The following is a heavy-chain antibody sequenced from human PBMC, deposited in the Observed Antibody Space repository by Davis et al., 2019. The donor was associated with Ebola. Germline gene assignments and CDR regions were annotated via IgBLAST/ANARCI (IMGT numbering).Heavy chain of an antibody. CDR2: INPSNGNT. D-gene: IGHD1-1*01. CDR1: GYTFTIYY. V-gene: IGHV1-46*01. Sequence: AASVKVSCKASGYTFTIYYIHWVRQAPGQGLEWMGLINPSNGNTNYAQNVQGRVTMTTDTSTSTAYMEVGSLKSDDTAVYYCARAQFPTTSDHWGQGTLVTVSS. CDR3: ARAQFPTTSDH. J-gene: IGHJ4*02.